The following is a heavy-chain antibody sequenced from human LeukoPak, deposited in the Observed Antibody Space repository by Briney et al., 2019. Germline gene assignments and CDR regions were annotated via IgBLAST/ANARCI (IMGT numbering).Heavy chain of an antibody. CDR3: ARNPLGHCTSASCLRYWYFDL. J-gene: IGHJ2*01. V-gene: IGHV4-59*01. CDR1: GGSISSYY. CDR2: IYYSGST. Sequence: SETLSLTCTVSGGSISSYYWSWIRQPPGKGLEYIGYIYYSGSTNYNPSLKSRVTISVDTSKNQFSLKLNSVTVTDTAVYYCARNPLGHCTSASCLRYWYFDLWGRGTLVTVSS. D-gene: IGHD2-2*01.